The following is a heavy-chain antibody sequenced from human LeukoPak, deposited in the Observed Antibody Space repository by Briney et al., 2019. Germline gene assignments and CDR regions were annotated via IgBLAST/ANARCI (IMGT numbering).Heavy chain of an antibody. Sequence: ASVKVSCKASGYTFTGYYIYWVRQAPGQGLEWMGRINPNSGGTNYAQKFQGRVTMTRDTSISTAYMELSRLRSDDTAVYYCARWGIGDLRNTFDIWGHGTMVTVSS. CDR1: GYTFTGYY. D-gene: IGHD3-10*01. V-gene: IGHV1-2*02. CDR3: ARWGIGDLRNTFDI. CDR2: INPNSGGT. J-gene: IGHJ3*02.